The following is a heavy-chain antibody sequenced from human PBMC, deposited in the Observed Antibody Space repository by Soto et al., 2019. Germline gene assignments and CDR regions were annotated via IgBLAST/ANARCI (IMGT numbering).Heavy chain of an antibody. Sequence: ASVKVSCKTSGYTFTSFGISWVRQAPGQGLEWMGWISTDKGKTNYAQKLQGRVTMTTDTSTSTAYMDLRSLRVEDTALYYCAKSRFYYDSSGYFFDYWGQGTLVTVSS. CDR1: GYTFTSFG. D-gene: IGHD3-22*01. V-gene: IGHV1-18*01. CDR3: AKSRFYYDSSGYFFDY. J-gene: IGHJ4*02. CDR2: ISTDKGKT.